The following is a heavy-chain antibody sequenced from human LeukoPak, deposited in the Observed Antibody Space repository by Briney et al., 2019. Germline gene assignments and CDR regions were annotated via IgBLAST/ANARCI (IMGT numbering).Heavy chain of an antibody. D-gene: IGHD2-2*01. CDR3: ERDNGGYCSSTSCHNWFDP. CDR1: GGSISSYY. Sequence: SETLSLTCTVSGGSISSYYWSWIRRPPGKRLEWIGYINYNGSTNYNPSLKRRVTITVDSSKNHFSLKLTSVTAAATAVYYCERDNGGYCSSTSCHNWFDPWGQGTLVTVSS. CDR2: INYNGST. V-gene: IGHV4-59*01. J-gene: IGHJ5*02.